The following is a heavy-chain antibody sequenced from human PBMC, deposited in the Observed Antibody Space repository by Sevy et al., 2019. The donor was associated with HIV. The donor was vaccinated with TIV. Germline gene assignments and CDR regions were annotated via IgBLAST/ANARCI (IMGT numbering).Heavy chain of an antibody. Sequence: SETLSLTCTVSGGSISSYYWSWIRQPPGKGLEWIGYIYYSGSTNYHPALKSRVTISVDTSKNQFSRKLSSVTAADTAVYYCARVEGGSLNFDDWGQGTLVTVSS. CDR1: GGSISSYY. J-gene: IGHJ4*02. CDR3: ARVEGGSLNFDD. CDR2: IYYSGST. D-gene: IGHD3-16*01. V-gene: IGHV4-59*01.